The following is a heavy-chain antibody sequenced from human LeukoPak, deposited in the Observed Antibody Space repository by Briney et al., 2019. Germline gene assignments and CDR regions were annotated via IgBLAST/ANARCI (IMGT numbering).Heavy chain of an antibody. J-gene: IGHJ4*02. CDR3: TIGDGWLPN. CDR1: GFTFSNAW. V-gene: IGHV3-15*01. D-gene: IGHD5-24*01. CDR2: IKSKIDGGTT. Sequence: PGGSLRLSCAVFGFTFSNAWMTWVRQAPGRGLEWVGRIKSKIDGGTTEYAAPVKVRFTISRDDSKNTLYLQMNSLKTEDTAVYYCTIGDGWLPNWGQGTLVTVSS.